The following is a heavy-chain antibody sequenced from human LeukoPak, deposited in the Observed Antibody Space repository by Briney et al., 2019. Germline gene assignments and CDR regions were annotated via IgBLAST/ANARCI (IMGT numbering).Heavy chain of an antibody. Sequence: SETLSLTCTVSGGSISSSSYYWGWIRQPPGKGLEWIGSIYYSGSTYYNPSLESRVTISVDTSKNQFSLKLSSVTAADTAVYYCARGRSRHYYYYYYMDVWGKGTTVTVSS. CDR2: IYYSGST. V-gene: IGHV4-39*07. J-gene: IGHJ6*03. CDR1: GGSISSSSYY. CDR3: ARGRSRHYYYYYYMDV.